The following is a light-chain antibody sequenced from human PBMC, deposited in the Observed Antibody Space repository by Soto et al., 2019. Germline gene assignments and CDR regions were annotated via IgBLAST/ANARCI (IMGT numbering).Light chain of an antibody. J-gene: IGKJ2*01. CDR3: QQYVSSPLMYT. CDR1: QSASRSH. V-gene: IGKV3-20*01. Sequence: EIVLTQSPGTLSLSPGERATLACRASQSASRSHFAWYQQKPGQAPRLLVYGASTRATGIPDRFSGSGSGTDFTLTFSRLEPDDFAVYYCQQYVSSPLMYTFGQGTKLEI. CDR2: GAS.